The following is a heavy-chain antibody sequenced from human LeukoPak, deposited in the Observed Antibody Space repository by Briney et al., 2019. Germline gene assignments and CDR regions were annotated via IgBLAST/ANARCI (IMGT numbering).Heavy chain of an antibody. Sequence: GGSLRLSCAASGFTFSSYGMQWVRQAPGKGLEWVAVIWYDGSNKYYADSVKGRFTISRDNSKNTLYLQMNSLRAEDTAVYYCARDLPAPYYYYYYGMDVWGQGTTVTVSS. CDR2: IWYDGSNK. CDR1: GFTFSSYG. J-gene: IGHJ6*02. CDR3: ARDLPAPYYYYYYGMDV. V-gene: IGHV3-33*01.